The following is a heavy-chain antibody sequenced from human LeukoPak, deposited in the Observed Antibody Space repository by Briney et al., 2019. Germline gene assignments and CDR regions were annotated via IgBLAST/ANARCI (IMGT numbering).Heavy chain of an antibody. CDR2: ISSSSSYI. CDR3: AVRLVYAISY. Sequence: PGRSLRLSCAASGLTFSSYSMNWVRQAPGKGREWVSSISSSSSYIYYADSVKGRFTISRDNAKNSLYLQMNSLRAEDTAVYYCAVRLVYAISYWGQGTLLTVSS. CDR1: GLTFSSYS. V-gene: IGHV3-21*01. D-gene: IGHD2-8*01. J-gene: IGHJ4*02.